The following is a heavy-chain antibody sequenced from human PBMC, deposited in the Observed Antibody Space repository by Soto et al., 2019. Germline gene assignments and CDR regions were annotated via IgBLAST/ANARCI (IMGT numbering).Heavy chain of an antibody. Sequence: ASVKVSCKASGYTFTSYGISWVRQAPGQGLEWMGWISAYNGNTNYAQKLQGRVTMTTDTSTSTAYMELRSLRSDDTAVYYCARDRDGYNSLADAFDIWGQGTMVTVSS. CDR3: ARDRDGYNSLADAFDI. CDR2: ISAYNGNT. CDR1: GYTFTSYG. D-gene: IGHD5-12*01. V-gene: IGHV1-18*04. J-gene: IGHJ3*02.